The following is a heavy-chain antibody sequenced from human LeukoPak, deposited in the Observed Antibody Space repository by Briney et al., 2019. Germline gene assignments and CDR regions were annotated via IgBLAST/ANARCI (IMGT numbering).Heavy chain of an antibody. D-gene: IGHD2-15*01. J-gene: IGHJ4*02. V-gene: IGHV3-30*18. CDR3: AKAPVTSCRGAFCYPFDY. Sequence: PGRSLRLSCAASGFTFSSYGMHWVRQVPGKGLEWVAVISYDGSYKYYTDSVKGRFTISRDTSRSTLYLQMNSLRAEDAAVYYCAKAPVTSCRGAFCYPFDYWGQGTLVTVSS. CDR2: ISYDGSYK. CDR1: GFTFSSYG.